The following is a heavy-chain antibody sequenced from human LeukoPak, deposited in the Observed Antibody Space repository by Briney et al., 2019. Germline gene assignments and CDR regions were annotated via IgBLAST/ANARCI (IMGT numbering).Heavy chain of an antibody. J-gene: IGHJ4*02. Sequence: GGSLRLSCAASGFKFSDHYIDWVRQAPGKGLEWVGRSRNKASSYATEYAASVEGRFTISGDVSESSSYLQTNSLRTEDTAVYYCASGGYCSSTSCYFSGYWGQGTLVTVSS. CDR3: ASGGYCSSTSCYFSGY. CDR1: GFKFSDHY. CDR2: SRNKASSYAT. D-gene: IGHD2-2*03. V-gene: IGHV3-72*01.